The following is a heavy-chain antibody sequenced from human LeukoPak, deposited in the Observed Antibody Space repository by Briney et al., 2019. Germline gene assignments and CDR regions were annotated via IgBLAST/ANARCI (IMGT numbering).Heavy chain of an antibody. Sequence: SQTLSLTCAISGDSVSSNSGAWNWIRQSPSRGLEWLGRTYYRTKWNTDYADSVKSRITINPDTSKNQFSLQLNSVTPEDTAVYYCARVEYRTGWYLHDAFDIWGQGTMVTVSS. V-gene: IGHV6-1*01. D-gene: IGHD6-19*01. J-gene: IGHJ3*02. CDR2: TYYRTKWNT. CDR1: GDSVSSNSGA. CDR3: ARVEYRTGWYLHDAFDI.